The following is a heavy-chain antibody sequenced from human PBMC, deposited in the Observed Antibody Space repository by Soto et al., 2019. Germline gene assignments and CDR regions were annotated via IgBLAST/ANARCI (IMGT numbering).Heavy chain of an antibody. Sequence: PGGSLRLSCVASGFTFSNDDLSWVRQASGKGLEWVSAITAGGFNTYYADSVKGRFTISRDNSKNTLYLQMNNLRASDTAMYYCARNPPDYWGQGTLVTVSS. J-gene: IGHJ4*02. CDR2: ITAGGFNT. CDR3: ARNPPDY. CDR1: GFTFSNDD. V-gene: IGHV3-23*01.